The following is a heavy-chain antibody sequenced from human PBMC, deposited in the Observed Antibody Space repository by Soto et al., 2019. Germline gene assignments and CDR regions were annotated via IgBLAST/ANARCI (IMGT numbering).Heavy chain of an antibody. J-gene: IGHJ6*02. CDR2: IYYRGNT. Sequence: QLQLQESGPGLVKPSETLSLSCTVSGGSISSSTYYWAWIRQPPGKGLEWIGSIYYRGNTHYNASLGGRGPPSIDTSTNQVYLRQSSVTAADTAVYCCARKGYSGRSYSYGMDVWGQGTTVTVSS. CDR3: ARKGYSGRSYSYGMDV. CDR1: GGSISSSTYY. D-gene: IGHD1-26*01. V-gene: IGHV4-39*01.